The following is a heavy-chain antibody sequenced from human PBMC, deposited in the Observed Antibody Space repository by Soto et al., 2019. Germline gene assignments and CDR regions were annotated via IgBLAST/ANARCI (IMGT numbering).Heavy chain of an antibody. V-gene: IGHV3-30-3*01. J-gene: IGHJ4*02. CDR1: EFTFSSYA. Sequence: GGSLRLSFAASEFTFSSYAMHWVRQAPGKGLEWVAVISYDGSNKYYADSVKGRFTISRDNSKNTLYLQMNSLRAEDTAVYYCARDPIAVAGGHDYWGQGTLVTVSS. CDR2: ISYDGSNK. D-gene: IGHD6-19*01. CDR3: ARDPIAVAGGHDY.